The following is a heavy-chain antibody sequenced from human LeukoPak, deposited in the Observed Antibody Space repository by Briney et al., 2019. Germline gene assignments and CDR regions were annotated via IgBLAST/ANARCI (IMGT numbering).Heavy chain of an antibody. CDR3: AAPIVGATGGDFDY. Sequence: ASVKVSCKASGYTFTSYYMHWVRQAPGQGLAWMGIINPSGGSTSYAQKFQGRVTMTEDTSTDTAYMELSSLRSEDTAVYYCAAPIVGATGGDFDYWGQGTLVTVSS. CDR1: GYTFTSYY. V-gene: IGHV1-46*01. D-gene: IGHD1-26*01. J-gene: IGHJ4*02. CDR2: INPSGGST.